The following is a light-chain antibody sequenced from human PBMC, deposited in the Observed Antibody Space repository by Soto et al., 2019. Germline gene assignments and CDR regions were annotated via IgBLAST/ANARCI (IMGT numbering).Light chain of an antibody. V-gene: IGKV1-39*01. J-gene: IGKJ3*01. CDR2: AAS. CDR1: QSSSSY. CDR3: QRCCSSPFT. Sequence: DIQMTQSPSSLSASVGAIVTITCRARQSSSSYLNWYQQKPGKAPNILIYAASSLQSGVPSKFSGSGSGTDFTLTISRLHAEDFATYYCQRCCSSPFTCGPGTKVDIK.